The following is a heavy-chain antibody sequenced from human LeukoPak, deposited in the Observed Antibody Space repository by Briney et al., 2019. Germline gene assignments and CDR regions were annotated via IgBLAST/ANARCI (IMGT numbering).Heavy chain of an antibody. D-gene: IGHD1-14*01. CDR3: ARVADVSHGRWFDP. Sequence: PGGPLRLSCAASGFTVSSNYMSWVRQAPGKGLEWVSVIYSGGSTYYADSVKGRFTISRDNSKNTLYLQMNSLRAEDTAVYYCARVADVSHGRWFDPWGQGTLVTVSS. J-gene: IGHJ5*02. CDR1: GFTVSSNY. CDR2: IYSGGST. V-gene: IGHV3-53*01.